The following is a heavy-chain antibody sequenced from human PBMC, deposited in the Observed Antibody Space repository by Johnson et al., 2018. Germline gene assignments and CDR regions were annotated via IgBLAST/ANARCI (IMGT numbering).Heavy chain of an antibody. CDR1: GYTLSAYA. Sequence: QVQVVESGAEVKAPGASVSVSCKASGYTLSAYATPWVRQAPGQGLEWMGWINNVNTRYSQQFQDRITFTSDTAASTAYMELSSRGSEDTAVYYCARFKSSGGVFAFDIWGQGKMVTVSS. CDR3: ARFKSSGGVFAFDI. V-gene: IGHV1-3*03. J-gene: IGHJ3*02. D-gene: IGHD2-8*01. CDR2: INNVNT.